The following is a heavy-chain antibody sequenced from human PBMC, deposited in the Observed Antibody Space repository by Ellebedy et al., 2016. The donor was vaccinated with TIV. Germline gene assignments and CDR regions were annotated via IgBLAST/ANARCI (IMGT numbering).Heavy chain of an antibody. J-gene: IGHJ5*02. CDR1: GFTVSTYA. Sequence: GESLKISCAASGFTVSTYAMSWVRQAPGKGLEWVSAIRSTGDSTYYAGSVKGRFTISRDNSKNTLYLQMNSLRAEDMAVYYCAKGGIEQLEWGWFDPWGQGTLVTVSS. CDR3: AKGGIEQLEWGWFDP. CDR2: IRSTGDST. V-gene: IGHV3-23*01. D-gene: IGHD3-3*01.